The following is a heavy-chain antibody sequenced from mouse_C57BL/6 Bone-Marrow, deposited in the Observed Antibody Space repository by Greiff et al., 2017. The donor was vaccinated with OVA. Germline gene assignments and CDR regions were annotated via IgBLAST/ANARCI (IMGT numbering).Heavy chain of an antibody. CDR2: IWSGGST. D-gene: IGHD4-1*01. J-gene: IGHJ4*01. Sequence: VQRVESGPGLVQPSQSLSITCTVSGFSLTSYGVHWIRQSPGKGLEWLGVIWSGGSTDYNAAFISRLSISKDNSKSQVFFKMNSLQADDTAIYYCASLWDGGAMDYWGQGTSVTVSS. V-gene: IGHV2-2*01. CDR1: GFSLTSYG. CDR3: ASLWDGGAMDY.